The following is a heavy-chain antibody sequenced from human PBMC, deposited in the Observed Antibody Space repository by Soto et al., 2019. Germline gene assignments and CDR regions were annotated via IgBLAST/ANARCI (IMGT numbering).Heavy chain of an antibody. CDR2: ISAYNGNT. CDR1: GYTFTSYG. Sequence: ASVKVSCKASGYTFTSYGISWVRQAPGQGLEWMGWISAYNGNTNYAQKLQGRVTMTTDTSTSTAYVELRSLRSDDTAVYYCARVSAWEGSRAALGSSDPWGQGTLVTLSS. V-gene: IGHV1-18*01. J-gene: IGHJ5*02. CDR3: ARVSAWEGSRAALGSSDP. D-gene: IGHD1-26*01.